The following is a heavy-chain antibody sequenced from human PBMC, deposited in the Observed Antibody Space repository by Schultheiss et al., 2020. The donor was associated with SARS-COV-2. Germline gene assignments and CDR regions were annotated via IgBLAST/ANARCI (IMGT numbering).Heavy chain of an antibody. CDR2: IIPVFGTA. CDR1: GGAFSDHV. J-gene: IGHJ4*02. D-gene: IGHD2-15*01. V-gene: IGHV1-69*01. Sequence: KISCKAYGGAFSDHVINWVRQAPGQGLEWMGGIIPVFGTAIYAQKLQGRVTITADESTSTAYMELSSLRSEDTAVYYCARDLNYPDIVGFSYWGQGTLVTVSS. CDR3: ARDLNYPDIVGFSY.